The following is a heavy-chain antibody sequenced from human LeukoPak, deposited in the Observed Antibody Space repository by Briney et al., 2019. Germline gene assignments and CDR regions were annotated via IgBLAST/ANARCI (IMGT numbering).Heavy chain of an antibody. J-gene: IGHJ4*02. V-gene: IGHV3-48*01. Sequence: GGSLRLSCAAPGFTFSSYSMNWVRQAPGKGLEWVSYISSSSSTIYYADSVKGRFTIFRDNAKNSLYLQMNSLRAEDTAVYYCARAPGTTALDYWGQGTLVTVSS. CDR2: ISSSSSTI. CDR3: ARAPGTTALDY. CDR1: GFTFSSYS. D-gene: IGHD1-1*01.